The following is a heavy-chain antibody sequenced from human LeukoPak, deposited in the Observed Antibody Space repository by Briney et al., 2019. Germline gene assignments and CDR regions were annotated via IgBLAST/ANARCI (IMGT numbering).Heavy chain of an antibody. CDR1: GYTFTGYY. CDR2: INPNSGGT. J-gene: IGHJ5*02. D-gene: IGHD3-10*01. V-gene: IGHV1-2*02. CDR3: ARDGSGGDWFDP. Sequence: ASVKVSCKASGYTFTGYYMHWVRQAPGQGLEWMGWINPNSGGTNYAQKCQGRVTITADKSTSTAYMELSSLRSEDTAVYYCARDGSGGDWFDPWGQGTLVTVSS.